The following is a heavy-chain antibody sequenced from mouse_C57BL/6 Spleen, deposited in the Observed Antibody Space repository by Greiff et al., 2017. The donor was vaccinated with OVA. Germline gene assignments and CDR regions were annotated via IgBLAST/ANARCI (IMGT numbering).Heavy chain of an antibody. J-gene: IGHJ1*03. CDR3: SREIHYYGSSYDWYFDV. V-gene: IGHV1-47*01. D-gene: IGHD1-1*01. CDR1: GYTFTTNP. CDR2: FHPYNDDT. Sequence: QVQLQQSGAELVKPGASVKMSCKASGYTFTTNPIEWMKQNHGKSLEWIGNFHPYNDDTKYNEKFKGKATLTVEKSSSTVYLELSRLTSDDSAVYYCSREIHYYGSSYDWYFDVWGTGTTVTVSS.